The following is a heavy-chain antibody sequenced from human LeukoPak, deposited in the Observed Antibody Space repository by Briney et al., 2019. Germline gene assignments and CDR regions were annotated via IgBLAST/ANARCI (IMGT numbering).Heavy chain of an antibody. CDR3: ATDSPETAAFDY. CDR2: ISSSGSTI. Sequence: GGSLRLSCAASGFTFSDYYMSWIRQAPGKGLEWVSYISSSGSTIYYADSVKGRFTISRDNAKNSLYLQMDSLRAEDTAVYYCATDSPETAAFDYWGQGTLVTVSS. V-gene: IGHV3-11*04. J-gene: IGHJ4*02. CDR1: GFTFSDYY. D-gene: IGHD1-1*01.